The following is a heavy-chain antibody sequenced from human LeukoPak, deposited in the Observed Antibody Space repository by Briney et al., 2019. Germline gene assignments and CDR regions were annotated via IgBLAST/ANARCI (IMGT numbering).Heavy chain of an antibody. D-gene: IGHD3-3*01. J-gene: IGHJ5*02. CDR2: IYYSGST. CDR3: ARHRITYYDFWSGSRERNWFDP. V-gene: IGHV4-39*01. Sequence: TSETLSLTCTVSGGSISSSSYYWGWIRQPPGKRLEWIGSIYYSGSTYYNPSLKSRVTISVDTSKNQFSLKLSSVTAADTAVYYCARHRITYYDFWSGSRERNWFDPWGQGTLVTVSS. CDR1: GGSISSSSYY.